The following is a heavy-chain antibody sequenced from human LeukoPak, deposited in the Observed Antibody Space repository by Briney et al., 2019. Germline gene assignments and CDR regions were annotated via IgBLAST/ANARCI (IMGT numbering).Heavy chain of an antibody. Sequence: SETLSLTCTVSGGSISSYYWSWIRQPAGKGLEWIGRIYTSGSTNYNPSLKSRVTMSVDTSKNQFSLKLSSVTAADTAVCYCARGPYYDSSGYLNDAFDIWGQGTMVTVSS. V-gene: IGHV4-4*07. D-gene: IGHD3-22*01. CDR2: IYTSGST. J-gene: IGHJ3*02. CDR1: GGSISSYY. CDR3: ARGPYYDSSGYLNDAFDI.